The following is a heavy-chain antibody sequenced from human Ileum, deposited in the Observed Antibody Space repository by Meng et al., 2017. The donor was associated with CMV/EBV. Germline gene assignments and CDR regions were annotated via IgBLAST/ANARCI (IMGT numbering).Heavy chain of an antibody. J-gene: IGHJ4*02. CDR2: INSDGSST. CDR1: GFTFSGYW. D-gene: IGHD2-8*01. CDR3: ARAPPYDVSPPDY. V-gene: IGHV3-74*01. Sequence: GESLKISCAASGFTFSGYWMHWVRQVPVKGLVWVSRINSDGSSTNYADSVKGRFSISRDNAKNTLYLQMNSLRVEDTAVYYCARAPPYDVSPPDYWGQGTLVTVSS.